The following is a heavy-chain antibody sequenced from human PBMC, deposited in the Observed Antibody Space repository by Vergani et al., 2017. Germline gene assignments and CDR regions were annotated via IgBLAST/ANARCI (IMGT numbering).Heavy chain of an antibody. Sequence: EVQLLESGGGLVQPGGSLRLSCAASGFTFSSYAMSWVRQAPGKGLEWVSAISGSGGSTYYADSVKGRFTISRDNSKNTLYLQMNSLRAEDTAVYYCTKDRGGTARVTTERDYGGQESRVAVS. CDR1: GFTFSSYA. D-gene: IGHD5-18*01. CDR3: TKDRGGTARVTTERDY. V-gene: IGHV3-23*01. CDR2: ISGSGGST. J-gene: IGHJ4*02.